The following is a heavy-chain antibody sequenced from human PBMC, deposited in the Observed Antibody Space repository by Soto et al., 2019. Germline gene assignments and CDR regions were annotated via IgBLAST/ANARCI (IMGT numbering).Heavy chain of an antibody. CDR3: ATYPPTIFGVVIYNWFDR. V-gene: IGHV1-24*01. CDR1: GYTLTELS. D-gene: IGHD3-3*01. J-gene: IGHJ5*02. CDR2: FDPEDGET. Sequence: ASVKISCKVSGYTLTELSMHWVRQAPGKGLEWMGGFDPEDGETIYAQKFQGRVTMTEDTSTDTAYMELSSLRSEDTAVYYCATYPPTIFGVVIYNWFDRWGQGTLVTVSS.